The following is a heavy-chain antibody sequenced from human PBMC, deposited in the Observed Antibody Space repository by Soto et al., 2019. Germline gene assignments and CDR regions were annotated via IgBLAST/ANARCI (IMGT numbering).Heavy chain of an antibody. V-gene: IGHV5-51*03. J-gene: IGHJ6*02. CDR2: IYPGDSDT. Sequence: PGESLKISCKASGYSFTSYWIGWVRQVPGKGLEWMGIIYPGDSDTRYIPSFQGQVTISAHKSISTAYLQWSSLKASDPAMYYCARTGYSGYDLAPRGYYGMDVWGQGTTLTVSS. CDR3: ARTGYSGYDLAPRGYYGMDV. CDR1: GYSFTSYW. D-gene: IGHD5-12*01.